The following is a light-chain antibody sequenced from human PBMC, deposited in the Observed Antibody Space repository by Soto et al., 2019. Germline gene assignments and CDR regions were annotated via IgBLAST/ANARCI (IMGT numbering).Light chain of an antibody. V-gene: IGKV1-39*01. CDR3: QQSYGTPIT. CDR1: QGIRND. J-gene: IGKJ5*01. Sequence: IHMTQSPSSLSASVRDRVTITCRASQGIRNDLGWYQQKPGKAPNLLIYVASSLQSEVPSRFSGSGSGTDSTLTITSLQPEDFATYYCQQSYGTPITFGQGTRLEIK. CDR2: VAS.